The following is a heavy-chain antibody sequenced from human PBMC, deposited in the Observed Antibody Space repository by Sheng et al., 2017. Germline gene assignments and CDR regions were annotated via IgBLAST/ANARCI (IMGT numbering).Heavy chain of an antibody. V-gene: IGHV4-34*01. CDR1: WSFSGYY. D-gene: IGHD2-2*01. J-gene: IGHJ6*04. CDR3: ASESAAPGVDV. Sequence: QVQLQQVGRRTVEAFGDPVPHLRCLWWSFSGYYWSWIRHAPEGRGWSGVGEINHSGSTNYNPSLKSRVTISVDTSKNQFSLKLSSVTAADTAVYYCASESAAPGVDVWGKGTTVTVSS. CDR2: INHSGST.